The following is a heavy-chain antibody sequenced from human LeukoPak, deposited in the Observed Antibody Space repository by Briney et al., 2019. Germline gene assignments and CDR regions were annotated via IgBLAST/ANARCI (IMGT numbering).Heavy chain of an antibody. CDR2: IYYSGST. CDR1: GGSISSYY. Sequence: SETLSLTCTVSGGSISSYYWSWIRQPPGKGLEWIGYIYYSGSTNYNPSLKSRVTISVDTSKNQFSLKLSSVTAADTAVYYCARVVSGSYLLAYYYGMDVWGQGTPVTVSS. CDR3: ARVVSGSYLLAYYYGMDV. V-gene: IGHV4-59*01. D-gene: IGHD1-26*01. J-gene: IGHJ6*02.